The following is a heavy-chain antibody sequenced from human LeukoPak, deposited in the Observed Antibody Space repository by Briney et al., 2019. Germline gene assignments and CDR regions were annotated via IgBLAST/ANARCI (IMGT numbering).Heavy chain of an antibody. CDR3: ARSIVVVVAASLEWWFDP. D-gene: IGHD2-15*01. J-gene: IGHJ5*02. CDR2: IIPIFGTA. CDR1: GGTFSSYA. Sequence: SVKVSCKASGGTFSSYAICWVRKAPVQRLEWMGGIIPIFGTANYAQKLQGRVKITADDSTSTAYMELRSLRSDDTAVYYCARSIVVVVAASLEWWFDPWGQGTLVTVSS. V-gene: IGHV1-69*13.